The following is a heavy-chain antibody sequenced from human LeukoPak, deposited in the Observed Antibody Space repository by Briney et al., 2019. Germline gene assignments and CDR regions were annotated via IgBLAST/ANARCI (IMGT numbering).Heavy chain of an antibody. CDR3: ARDPFHYYDSSGYYYFDY. CDR1: GYSISSGYY. V-gene: IGHV4-38-2*02. J-gene: IGHJ4*02. D-gene: IGHD3-22*01. CDR2: IYHSGST. Sequence: PSETLSLTCTVSGYSISSGYYWGWIRPPPGKGLEWIGSIYHSGSTYYNPSLKSRVTISVDTSKNQFSLKLSSVTAADTAVYYCARDPFHYYDSSGYYYFDYWGQGTLVTVSS.